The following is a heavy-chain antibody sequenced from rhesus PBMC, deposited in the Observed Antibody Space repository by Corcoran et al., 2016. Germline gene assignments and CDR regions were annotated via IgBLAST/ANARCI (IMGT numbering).Heavy chain of an antibody. J-gene: IGHJ4*01. CDR1: GYTFTSYY. CDR2: INPSYGNT. Sequence: QVQLVQSGAEVKKPGTSVKLSCKASGYTFTSYYINWVRQAPGQVLEWMGWINPSYGNTGYAQNFQGRVTMTRNTSTSTAYMELNSLRSEDTAVYYCARDLWRLGGFFDYWVQGVLVTVSS. D-gene: IGHD6-31*01. V-gene: IGHV1-200*01. CDR3: ARDLWRLGGFFDY.